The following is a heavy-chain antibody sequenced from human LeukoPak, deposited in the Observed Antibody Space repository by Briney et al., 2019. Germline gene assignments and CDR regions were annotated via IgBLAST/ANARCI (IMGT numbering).Heavy chain of an antibody. J-gene: IGHJ4*02. Sequence: SVRVSCKASGGTFIIYAIGWVRQAPGQGLEWMGRIIPILGIANYAQKFQGRVTITADKSTSTAYMELSSLRSEDTAVYYCARESDCSSTSCYMDDYWGQGTLVTVSS. CDR3: ARESDCSSTSCYMDDY. CDR1: GGTFIIYA. CDR2: IIPILGIA. D-gene: IGHD2-2*02. V-gene: IGHV1-69*04.